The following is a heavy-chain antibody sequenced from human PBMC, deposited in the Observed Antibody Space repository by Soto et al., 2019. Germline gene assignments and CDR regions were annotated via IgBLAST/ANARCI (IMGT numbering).Heavy chain of an antibody. J-gene: IGHJ6*02. Sequence: ASVKVSCKASGYTFTSYAMHWVRQAPGQRLEWMGWINAGNGNTKYSQKFQGRVTITRDTSASTAYMELSSLRSEDTAVYYCARELFSSSWYKVANGMDVWGQGTPVTVYS. V-gene: IGHV1-3*01. D-gene: IGHD6-13*01. CDR3: ARELFSSSWYKVANGMDV. CDR2: INAGNGNT. CDR1: GYTFTSYA.